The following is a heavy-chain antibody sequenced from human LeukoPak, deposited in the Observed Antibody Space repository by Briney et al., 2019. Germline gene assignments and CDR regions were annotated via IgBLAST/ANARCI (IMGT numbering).Heavy chain of an antibody. Sequence: ASVKVSCKASGYTFTGYYMHWVRQAPGQGLEWVGWINPNSGGTNYAQKFQGRVTMTRDTSISTAYMELSRLRSDDTAVYYCARDPGEMATISYFDYWGQGTLVTVSS. J-gene: IGHJ4*02. CDR1: GYTFTGYY. CDR2: INPNSGGT. CDR3: ARDPGEMATISYFDY. V-gene: IGHV1-2*02. D-gene: IGHD5-24*01.